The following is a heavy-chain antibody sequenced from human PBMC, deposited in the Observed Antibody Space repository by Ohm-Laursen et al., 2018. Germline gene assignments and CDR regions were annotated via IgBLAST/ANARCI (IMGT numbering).Heavy chain of an antibody. J-gene: IGHJ3*01. Sequence: SLRLSCTASGFTFSDYSMHWVRQAPGKGLEWVAVIWYDGISKYYADSVKGRFTISSDISKNTLYLQMNSLRAEDTAKYYCAPTGLRDDFDLWGQGTMVTVSS. CDR1: GFTFSDYS. V-gene: IGHV3-33*01. CDR2: IWYDGISK. CDR3: APTGLRDDFDL. D-gene: IGHD1-14*01.